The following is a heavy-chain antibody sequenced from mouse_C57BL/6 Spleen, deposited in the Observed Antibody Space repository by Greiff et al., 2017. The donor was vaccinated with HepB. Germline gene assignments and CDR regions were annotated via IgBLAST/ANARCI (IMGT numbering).Heavy chain of an antibody. CDR2: ISSGGSYT. Sequence: EVHLVESGGDLVKPGGSLKLSCAASGFTFSSYGMSWVRQTPDKRLEWVATISSGGSYTYYPDSVKGRFTISRDNAKNTLYLQMSSLKSEDTAMYYCARHVEYGNERYAMDYWGQGTSVTVSS. J-gene: IGHJ4*01. CDR3: ARHVEYGNERYAMDY. D-gene: IGHD2-10*02. CDR1: GFTFSSYG. V-gene: IGHV5-6*01.